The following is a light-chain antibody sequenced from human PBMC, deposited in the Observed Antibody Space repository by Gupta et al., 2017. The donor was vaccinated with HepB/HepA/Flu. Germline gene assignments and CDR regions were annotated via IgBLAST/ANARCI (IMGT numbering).Light chain of an antibody. CDR1: QSVDSM. J-gene: IGKJ2*02. CDR3: QQYNNLPRT. CDR2: EAS. V-gene: IGKV3-15*01. Sequence: IVMPHSPATLSMSPGERVTLSCRASQSVDSMLAWYQQKPGQAPRLLIHEASTRVAGIPARFSGSGSETEFTLTISSLQSEDFAIYYCQQYNNLPRTFGQGTKLEIK.